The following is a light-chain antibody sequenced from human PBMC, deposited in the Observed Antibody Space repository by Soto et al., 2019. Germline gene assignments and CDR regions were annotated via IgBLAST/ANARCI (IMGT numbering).Light chain of an antibody. CDR2: GAS. Sequence: EIFLTQSPATLSVSPGERSTRSWMANQSVSSNLAWYQQKPGQDPRLLIYGASSRATGIPARFSGSGSGTDFTLTIRSMQSEDFAVYYCKQYNSWQITLGTGERLEIK. CDR1: QSVSSN. V-gene: IGKV3-15*01. CDR3: KQYNSWQIT. J-gene: IGKJ5*01.